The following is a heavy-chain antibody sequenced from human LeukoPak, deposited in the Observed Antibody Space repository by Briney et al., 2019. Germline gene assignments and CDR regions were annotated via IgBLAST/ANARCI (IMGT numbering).Heavy chain of an antibody. CDR1: GFIFSNYA. CDR2: IKGNGFDA. CDR3: AKDTGPLMITFGGVVISYFDY. Sequence: GGSLRLSCAGSGFIFSNYAMSWVRQAPGKGLEWVSGIKGNGFDAYYADSVKGRFTVSRDNSKNTLSLQMNSMSAEDTAVYYCAKDTGPLMITFGGVVISYFDYWGQGALVTVSS. V-gene: IGHV3-23*01. D-gene: IGHD3-16*01. J-gene: IGHJ4*02.